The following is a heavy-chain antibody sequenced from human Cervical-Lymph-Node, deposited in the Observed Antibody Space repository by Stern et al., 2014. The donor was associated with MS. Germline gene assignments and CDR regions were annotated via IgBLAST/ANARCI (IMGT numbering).Heavy chain of an antibody. Sequence: QVQLQESGPGLVKPSQTLSLTCTVSGGSIISGDFYWSWIRQLPGKGLEWIGYIYYSGSTYYNPSLNSRVTISVDTANNQFSLKLSSVTAADTAVYYCAGRAGGSDNYFDPWGQGTLVTVSS. CDR2: IYYSGST. V-gene: IGHV4-31*03. J-gene: IGHJ5*02. CDR1: GGSIISGDFY. D-gene: IGHD4/OR15-4a*01. CDR3: AGRAGGSDNYFDP.